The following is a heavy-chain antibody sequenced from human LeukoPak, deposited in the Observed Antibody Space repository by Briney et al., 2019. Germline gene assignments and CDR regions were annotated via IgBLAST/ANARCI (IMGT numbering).Heavy chain of an antibody. V-gene: IGHV5-51*01. D-gene: IGHD3-22*01. Sequence: GESLKISCKGSGYSFTSYWIGWVRQMPGKGLEWMGIIYPGDSDTRYSPSFQGQVTISADKSISTAYLQWSSLKASDTAMYYSARRLRYYYDSSGYEGADYWGQGTLVTVSS. CDR1: GYSFTSYW. CDR3: ARRLRYYYDSSGYEGADY. CDR2: IYPGDSDT. J-gene: IGHJ4*02.